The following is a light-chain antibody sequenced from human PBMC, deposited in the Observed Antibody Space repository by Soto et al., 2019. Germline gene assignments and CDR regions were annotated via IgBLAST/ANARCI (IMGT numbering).Light chain of an antibody. CDR1: QGINKF. CDR2: GAS. CDR3: QQLTNFRFT. J-gene: IGKJ2*01. V-gene: IGKV1-9*01. Sequence: IQLTQSPSSLSASVGDRVTITCRASQGINKFLAWYQQRPGKAPQLLVYGASTLQRGVPSRFSGSGSGTDFTLTISSLQPEDFATYYCQQLTNFRFTFGHGTKLDIK.